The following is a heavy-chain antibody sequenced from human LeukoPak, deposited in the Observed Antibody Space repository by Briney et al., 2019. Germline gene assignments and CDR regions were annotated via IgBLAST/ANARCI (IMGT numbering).Heavy chain of an antibody. CDR2: ISSSSSYI. D-gene: IGHD3-22*01. CDR3: VRTYFYYDSSGSISFFDY. V-gene: IGHV3-21*01. Sequence: GGSLRLSCAASGFTFSSYSMNWVRQAPGKGLEWVSSISSSSSYIYYADSVKGRFTIPRDNAKNSLYLQMNSLRAEDTAAYYCVRTYFYYDSSGSISFFDYWGQGTLVTVSS. CDR1: GFTFSSYS. J-gene: IGHJ4*02.